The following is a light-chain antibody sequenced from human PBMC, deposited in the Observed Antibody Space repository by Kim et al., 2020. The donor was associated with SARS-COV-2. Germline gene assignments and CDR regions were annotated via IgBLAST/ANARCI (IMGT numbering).Light chain of an antibody. J-gene: IGLJ2*01. CDR2: SNY. CDR3: AAWDDSLSGVV. Sequence: QSVLTQPPSASGTPGQRVTISCSRSSSNIGSNYVYWYQQLPGTAPKLLIYSNYQRPSGVPDRFSGSKSGTSASLAISGLRSEDEADYYCAAWDDSLSGVVFGGGTQLTVL. CDR1: SSNIGSNY. V-gene: IGLV1-47*02.